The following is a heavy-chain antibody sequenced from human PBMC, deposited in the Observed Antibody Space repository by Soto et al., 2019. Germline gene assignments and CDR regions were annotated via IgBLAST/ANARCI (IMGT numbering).Heavy chain of an antibody. CDR1: GYIFSGHV. CDR3: ARDTRGTRGFDEMDF. CDR2: INPKSGDT. D-gene: IGHD2-2*01. J-gene: IGHJ6*02. Sequence: QVQLVQSGAEVKKPGSSLKISFRASGYIFSGHVIHWMRQAPGQGLEWMGWINPKSGDTGYAQKFQGRVTMTRYTSRYLVHMDLSGLTSDDAAVYYCARDTRGTRGFDEMDFWGQGTTVTVSS. V-gene: IGHV1-2*02.